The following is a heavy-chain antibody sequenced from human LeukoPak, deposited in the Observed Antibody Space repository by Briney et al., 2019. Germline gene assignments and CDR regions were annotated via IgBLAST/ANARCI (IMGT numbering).Heavy chain of an antibody. V-gene: IGHV4-4*09. Sequence: PSETLSLTCTVSNSSISSYYWNWIRQTPGKGLEWIGYIHHSGSTNYNPSLESRVTISLDTSKKQFFLSLNPVTAADTAVYYCSRGDYDFWSGYLPDYWGQGTLVTVSS. J-gene: IGHJ4*02. CDR1: NSSISSYY. CDR3: SRGDYDFWSGYLPDY. CDR2: IHHSGST. D-gene: IGHD3-3*01.